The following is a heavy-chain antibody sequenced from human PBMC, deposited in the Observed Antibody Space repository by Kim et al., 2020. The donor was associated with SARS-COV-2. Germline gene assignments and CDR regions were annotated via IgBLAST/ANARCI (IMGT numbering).Heavy chain of an antibody. CDR2: ISSSSSYI. CDR1: GFTFSSYS. CDR3: ARVGDSSGYYFDY. V-gene: IGHV3-21*01. Sequence: GGSLRLSCAASGFTFSSYSMNWVRQAPGKGLEWVSSISSSSSYIYYEDSVKGRFTISRDNAKNSLYLQMNSLRAEDTAVYYCARVGDSSGYYFDYWGQGTLVTVSS. J-gene: IGHJ4*02. D-gene: IGHD3-22*01.